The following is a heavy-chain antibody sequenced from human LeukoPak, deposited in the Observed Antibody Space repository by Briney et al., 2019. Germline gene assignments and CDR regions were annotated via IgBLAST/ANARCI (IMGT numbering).Heavy chain of an antibody. V-gene: IGHV1-8*01. Sequence: VASVKVSCKASGYTFTSYDINWVRQATGQGLEWMGWMNPNSGNTGYAQKFQGRVTMTRNTSISTAYMELSSLGSEDTAVYYCARGRTAYYYDSSGYYPGYCGQGTLVTVSS. CDR2: MNPNSGNT. CDR1: GYTFTSYD. CDR3: ARGRTAYYYDSSGYYPGY. D-gene: IGHD3-22*01. J-gene: IGHJ4*02.